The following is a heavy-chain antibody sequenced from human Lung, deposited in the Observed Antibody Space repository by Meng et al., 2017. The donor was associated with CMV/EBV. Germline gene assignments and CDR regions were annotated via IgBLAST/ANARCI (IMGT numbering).Heavy chain of an antibody. CDR3: LPGHYTGT. V-gene: IGHV3-7*01. J-gene: IGHJ5*02. Sequence: SLGLSCADSGFPFGNFWMNWVRQAPGRGLEWVANIKHDGSAEYYVDSVKGRFTISRDNPKNSLYLQMNSLKDEDTAVYYCLPGHYTGTWGQGTLVTVSS. CDR1: GFPFGNFW. CDR2: IKHDGSAE. D-gene: IGHD3-3*01.